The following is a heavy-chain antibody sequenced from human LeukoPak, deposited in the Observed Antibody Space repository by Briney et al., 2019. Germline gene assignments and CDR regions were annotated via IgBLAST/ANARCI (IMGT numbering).Heavy chain of an antibody. CDR2: ISYDGSNK. D-gene: IGHD6-19*01. CDR1: GFTLSSYA. V-gene: IGHV3-30*04. J-gene: IGHJ2*01. CDR3: ARDEGSGWDVGWYFDL. Sequence: GGSLRLSCAASGFTLSSYAMHWVSQAPGKGLEWVAVISYDGSNKYYADSVKGRFTISRDNSKNTLYLQMNSLRAEDTAVYYCARDEGSGWDVGWYFDLWGRATLVTVSS.